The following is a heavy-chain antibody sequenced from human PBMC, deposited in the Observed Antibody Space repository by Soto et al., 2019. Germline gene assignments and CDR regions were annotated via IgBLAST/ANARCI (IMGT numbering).Heavy chain of an antibody. Sequence: SETLSLTCTVSGGSISSYYWSWIRQPPGKGLEWIGYIYNSGSTNYNPSLKSRVTISIDTSKNQFSLKLSPVTAADTAVYFCARVVGGAIDYWGQGTLVTVSS. D-gene: IGHD2-2*01. V-gene: IGHV4-59*01. CDR3: ARVVGGAIDY. CDR2: IYNSGST. CDR1: GGSISSYY. J-gene: IGHJ4*02.